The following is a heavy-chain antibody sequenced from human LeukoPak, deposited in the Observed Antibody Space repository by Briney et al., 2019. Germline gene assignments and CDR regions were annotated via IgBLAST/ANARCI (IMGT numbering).Heavy chain of an antibody. V-gene: IGHV3-30*18. Sequence: GGSLRLSCAASGFTFSSYAMSWVRQAPGKGLEWVAVISYDGSNKYYADSVKGRFTISRDNSKNTVYLQMNSLRAEDTAVYYCAKDREGTTFDNWGQGTLVTVSS. J-gene: IGHJ4*02. CDR2: ISYDGSNK. D-gene: IGHD1-7*01. CDR3: AKDREGTTFDN. CDR1: GFTFSSYA.